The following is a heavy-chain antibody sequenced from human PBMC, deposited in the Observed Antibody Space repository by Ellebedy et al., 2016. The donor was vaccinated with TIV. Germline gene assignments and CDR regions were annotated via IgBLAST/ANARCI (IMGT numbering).Heavy chain of an antibody. CDR1: GYTYTNYW. D-gene: IGHD3-9*01. CDR2: IYPDDSDT. Sequence: GESLKISCKASGYTYTNYWIGWVRQVPGKGLEWMGIIYPDDSDTRYNPSLEGRVTISADKSISTAYLQWSSLKASDTAMYYCARHPISGYDILTGYFDYWGQGTLVTVSS. J-gene: IGHJ4*02. CDR3: ARHPISGYDILTGYFDY. V-gene: IGHV5-51*01.